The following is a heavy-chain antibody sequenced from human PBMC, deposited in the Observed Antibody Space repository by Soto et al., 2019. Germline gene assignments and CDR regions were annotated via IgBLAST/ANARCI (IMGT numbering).Heavy chain of an antibody. CDR3: AGLFPYMSSGYHLNY. CDR1: GGSISSGSSY. D-gene: IGHD3-22*01. J-gene: IGHJ4*02. V-gene: IGHV4-39*01. CDR2: IYYLGNT. Sequence: PSETLSLTCTVSGGSISSGSSYWGWIRHPPGKGLEWIGSIYYLGNTYYNPSLGGRVSISVDTSKNQFSLKLKSVTAADTAVFYCAGLFPYMSSGYHLNYLDQGTLVTVAS.